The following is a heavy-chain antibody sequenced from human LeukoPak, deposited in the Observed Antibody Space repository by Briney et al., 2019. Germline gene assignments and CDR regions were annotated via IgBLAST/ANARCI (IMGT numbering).Heavy chain of an antibody. CDR2: IYYSGNT. Sequence: TSETLSLTCTVSGVSISSSNSYWGWIRQPPGKGLEWIGSIYYSGNTYYNASLKSQVSISIDTSKNQFSLKLSSVTAADTAVYYCARQYGSGSFNWFDPWGQGTLVTVSS. V-gene: IGHV4-39*01. D-gene: IGHD3-10*01. CDR1: GVSISSSNSY. J-gene: IGHJ5*02. CDR3: ARQYGSGSFNWFDP.